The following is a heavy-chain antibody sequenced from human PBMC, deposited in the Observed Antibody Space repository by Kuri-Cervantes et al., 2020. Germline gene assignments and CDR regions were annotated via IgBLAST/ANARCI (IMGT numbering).Heavy chain of an antibody. D-gene: IGHD3-22*01. Sequence: GGSLRLSCAASGFTFSSYGMHWVRQAPGKGLEWVAVIWYDGSNKYYADSVKGRFTISRDNSKNTLYLQMNSLRAEDTAVYYCARGNRYYYDSSGHYLDYWGQGTLVTVSS. J-gene: IGHJ4*02. V-gene: IGHV3-33*08. CDR3: ARGNRYYYDSSGHYLDY. CDR2: IWYDGSNK. CDR1: GFTFSSYG.